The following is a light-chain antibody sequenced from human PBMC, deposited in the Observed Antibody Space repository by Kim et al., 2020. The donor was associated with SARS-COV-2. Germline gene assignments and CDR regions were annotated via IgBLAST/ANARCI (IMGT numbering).Light chain of an antibody. J-gene: IGLJ3*02. CDR3: SSYTSSRTWV. Sequence: GQSITITCTGTSSDVGGYNYVSCYPQHPGKAPKLMLFDVSQRPSGVSNRFSGSKSGNTASLTISGLQAEDEADYHCSSYTSSRTWVFGGGTQLTVL. CDR1: SSDVGGYNY. CDR2: DVS. V-gene: IGLV2-14*04.